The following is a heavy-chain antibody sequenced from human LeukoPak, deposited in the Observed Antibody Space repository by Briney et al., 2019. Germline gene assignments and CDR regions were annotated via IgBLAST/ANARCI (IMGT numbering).Heavy chain of an antibody. CDR1: GGSISSYY. V-gene: IGHV4-59*01. CDR3: ARGGSGYDSFYYYGMDV. Sequence: PSETLSLTCTVSGGSISSYYWSWIRQPPGKGLEWVGSIYDSGSTNYNPSLKSRVTISVDTSKNQFSLKLSSVTAADTAVYYCARGGSGYDSFYYYGMDVWGQGTTVTVSS. J-gene: IGHJ6*02. D-gene: IGHD5-12*01. CDR2: IYDSGST.